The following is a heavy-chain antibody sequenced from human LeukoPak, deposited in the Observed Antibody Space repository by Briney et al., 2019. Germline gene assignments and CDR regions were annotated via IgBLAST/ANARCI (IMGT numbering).Heavy chain of an antibody. D-gene: IGHD3-10*01. CDR3: AGCGGRFGELSIRYFDY. CDR1: GGSISSYY. Sequence: SETLSLTCTVSGGSISSYYWSWIRQPPGKGLEWIGRIYTSGSTNYNPSLKSRVTISVDTSKNQFSLKLSSVTAAATPGYYWAGCGGRFGELSIRYFDYWGQGTLVTVSS. V-gene: IGHV4-4*08. CDR2: IYTSGST. J-gene: IGHJ4*02.